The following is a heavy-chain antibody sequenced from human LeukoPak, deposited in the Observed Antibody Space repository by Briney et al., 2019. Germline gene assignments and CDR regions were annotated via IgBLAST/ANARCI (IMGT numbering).Heavy chain of an antibody. CDR1: GFTFSSYG. Sequence: GRSLRLSCAASGFTFSSYGMHWVRQAPGKGLEWVAVISYDGSNKYYADSVKGRFTISRDNSKNTLYLQMNSLRAEDTAVYYCARDRGVGATYWGQGTLVTVSS. CDR3: ARDRGVGATY. V-gene: IGHV3-30*19. J-gene: IGHJ4*02. CDR2: ISYDGSNK. D-gene: IGHD1-26*01.